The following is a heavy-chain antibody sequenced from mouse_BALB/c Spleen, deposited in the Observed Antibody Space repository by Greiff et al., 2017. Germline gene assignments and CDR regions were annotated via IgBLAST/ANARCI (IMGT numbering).Heavy chain of an antibody. V-gene: IGHV1-4*01. CDR1: GYTFTSYT. D-gene: IGHD2-3*01. Sequence: VQLQQSGAELARPGASVKMSCKASGYTFTSYTMHWVKQRPGQGLEWIGYINPSSGYTNYNQKFKDKATLTADKSSSTAYMQLSSLTSEDSAVYYCARCLYDGYYAMDYWGQGTSVTVSS. CDR3: ARCLYDGYYAMDY. CDR2: INPSSGYT. J-gene: IGHJ4*01.